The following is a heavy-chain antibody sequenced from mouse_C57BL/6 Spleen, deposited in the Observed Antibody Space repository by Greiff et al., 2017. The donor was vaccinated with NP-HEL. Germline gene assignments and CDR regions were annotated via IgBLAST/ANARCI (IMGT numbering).Heavy chain of an antibody. CDR3: ARSEGTGWFAY. D-gene: IGHD3-3*01. Sequence: QVQLQQPGAELVRPGSSVKLSCKASGYTFTSYWMHWVKQRPIQGLEWIGNIDPSDSETHYNQKFKDKATLTVDKSSSTAYMQLSSLTSEDSAVYYCARSEGTGWFAYWGQGTLVTVSA. J-gene: IGHJ3*01. CDR2: IDPSDSET. CDR1: GYTFTSYW. V-gene: IGHV1-52*01.